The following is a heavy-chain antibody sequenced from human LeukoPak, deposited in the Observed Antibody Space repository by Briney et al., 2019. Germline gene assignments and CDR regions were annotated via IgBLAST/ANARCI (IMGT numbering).Heavy chain of an antibody. CDR2: IKQDGSEK. CDR1: GFTFSYVW. Sequence: KSGGSLRLSCAASGFTFSYVWMTWVRQAPGKGLEWVANIKQDGSEKYYVDSVKGRFTISRDNAKNSLYLQMNSLRAEDTAVYYCAREGSYYDFWSAKRMYYYYYMDVWGKGTTVTVS. D-gene: IGHD3-3*01. V-gene: IGHV3-7*01. CDR3: AREGSYYDFWSAKRMYYYYYMDV. J-gene: IGHJ6*03.